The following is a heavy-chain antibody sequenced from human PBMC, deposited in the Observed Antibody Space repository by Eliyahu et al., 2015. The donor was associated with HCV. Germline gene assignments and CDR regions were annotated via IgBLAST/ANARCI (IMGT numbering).Heavy chain of an antibody. CDR2: IYRYGSTL. D-gene: IGHD4-11*01. V-gene: IGHV3-48*01. J-gene: IGHJ4*02. CDR3: ARDAFDYTIGNY. CDR1: GFTFSSYS. Sequence: EVQLVESGGGLVQPGGSLRLSCAASGFTFSSYSMNWVRQAPGKGLEWVSYIYRYGSTLLYPDSVKGRFTISRDNAKNSLYLQMNSLRAEDTAVYYCARDAFDYTIGNYWGQGTLVTVSS.